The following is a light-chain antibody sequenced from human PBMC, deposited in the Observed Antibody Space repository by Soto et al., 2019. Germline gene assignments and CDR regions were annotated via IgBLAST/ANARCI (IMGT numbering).Light chain of an antibody. V-gene: IGKV3-15*01. CDR2: GAS. J-gene: IGKJ5*01. CDR1: QSISNK. Sequence: EIVMTQSPATLSVSPGERATLSCRASQSISNKVGWYQQKPGQAPRLLIYGASTRATGVPPRFSGSGSGTEFTLTITSLQSQDFAVYYCQQYNIWSSITFGQGTRLEIK. CDR3: QQYNIWSSIT.